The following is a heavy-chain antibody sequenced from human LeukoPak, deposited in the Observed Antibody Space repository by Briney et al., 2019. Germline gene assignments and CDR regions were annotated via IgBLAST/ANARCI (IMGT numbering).Heavy chain of an antibody. CDR2: IIPIFGTA. Sequence: ASVKVSXKASGGTFSSYAISWVRQAPGQGLEWIGGIIPIFGTANYAQKFQGRVTITADESTSTAYMELSSLRSEDTAVYYCARGPVYLPPIAAAGTIYYYYYMDVWGKGTTVTVSS. D-gene: IGHD6-13*01. CDR3: ARGPVYLPPIAAAGTIYYYYYMDV. CDR1: GGTFSSYA. V-gene: IGHV1-69*13. J-gene: IGHJ6*03.